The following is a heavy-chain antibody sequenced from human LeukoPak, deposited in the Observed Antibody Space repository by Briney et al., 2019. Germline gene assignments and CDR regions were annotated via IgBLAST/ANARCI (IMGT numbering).Heavy chain of an antibody. CDR2: IYSGGST. Sequence: GGSLRLSRAASGFTVSSNYMSWVRQAPGKGLEWVSVIYSGGSTYYADSVKGRFTISRDNSKNTLYLQMNSLRAEDTAVHYCAFGSHFDYWGQGTLVTVSS. CDR3: AFGSHFDY. D-gene: IGHD3-10*01. CDR1: GFTVSSNY. J-gene: IGHJ4*02. V-gene: IGHV3-66*01.